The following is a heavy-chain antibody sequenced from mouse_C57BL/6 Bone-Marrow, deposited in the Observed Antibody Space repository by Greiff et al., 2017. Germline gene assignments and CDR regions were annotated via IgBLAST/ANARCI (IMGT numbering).Heavy chain of an antibody. CDR1: GFSLSTFGMG. CDR3: ARIYYGYDGFAY. V-gene: IGHV8-8*01. CDR2: IWWDDDK. Sequence: QVTLKESGPGILQPSQTLSLTCPFSGFSLSTFGMGVGWIRQPSGKGLVWLAHIWWDDDKYYNPALKSRRTISKDTSKNQVFLKIANVDTADTATYYCARIYYGYDGFAYWGQGTLVTVSA. J-gene: IGHJ3*01. D-gene: IGHD2-2*01.